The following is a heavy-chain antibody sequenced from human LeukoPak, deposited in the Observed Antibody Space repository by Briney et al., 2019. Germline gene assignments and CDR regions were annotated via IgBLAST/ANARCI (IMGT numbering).Heavy chain of an antibody. D-gene: IGHD6-6*01. CDR1: GYTFYNYG. J-gene: IGHJ4*01. CDR2: LNWNGSTT. Sequence: GGSLRLSCVTSGYTFYNYGMSWVRHAPGKGLEWVSGLNWNGSTTGYADSVKGRFTISRDNSKNTLYLQMNSLRAEDTAVYYCVRDIRARYLDYWGQGTLVTVSS. CDR3: VRDIRARYLDY. V-gene: IGHV3-20*04.